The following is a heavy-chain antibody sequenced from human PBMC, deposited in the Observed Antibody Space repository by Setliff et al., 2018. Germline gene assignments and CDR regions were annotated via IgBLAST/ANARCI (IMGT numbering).Heavy chain of an antibody. CDR2: ISEDGSDT. D-gene: IGHD3-10*01. Sequence: GESLKISCAASGFTFSSHWMHWVRQAPGKGLVWVSRISEDGSDTTYADSVKGRFTISRDNSKSTLYLQMNSLRAEDTAVYYCAKGRGTVYYYMDVWGKGTTVTVSS. CDR1: GFTFSSHW. CDR3: AKGRGTVYYYMDV. J-gene: IGHJ6*03. V-gene: IGHV3-74*01.